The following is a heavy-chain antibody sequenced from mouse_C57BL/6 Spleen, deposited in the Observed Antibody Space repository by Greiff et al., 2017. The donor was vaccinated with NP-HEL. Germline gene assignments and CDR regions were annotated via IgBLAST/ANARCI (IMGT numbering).Heavy chain of an antibody. CDR2: IYPGDGDT. CDR3: ASPLYYGSTWFAY. CDR1: GYAFSSYW. V-gene: IGHV1-80*01. D-gene: IGHD1-1*01. Sequence: VQLQQSGAELVKPGASVKISCKASGYAFSSYWMNWVKQRPGKGLEWIGQIYPGDGDTNYNGKFKGKATLTADKSSSTAYMQLSSLTSEDSAVYFCASPLYYGSTWFAYWGQGTLVTVSA. J-gene: IGHJ3*01.